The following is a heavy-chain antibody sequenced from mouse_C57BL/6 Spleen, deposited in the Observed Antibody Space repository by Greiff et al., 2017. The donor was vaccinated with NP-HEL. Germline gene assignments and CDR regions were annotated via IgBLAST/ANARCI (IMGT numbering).Heavy chain of an antibody. D-gene: IGHD2-4*01. J-gene: IGHJ2*01. CDR2: INPNNGGT. CDR1: GYTFTDYY. V-gene: IGHV1-26*01. Sequence: EVQLQQSGPELVKPGASVKISCKASGYTFTDYYMNWVKQSHGKSLEWIGDINPNNGGTSYNQKFKGKATLTVDKSSSTAYMELRSLTSEDSAVYYCARAYYEDYFDYWGKGTTLTVSS. CDR3: ARAYYEDYFDY.